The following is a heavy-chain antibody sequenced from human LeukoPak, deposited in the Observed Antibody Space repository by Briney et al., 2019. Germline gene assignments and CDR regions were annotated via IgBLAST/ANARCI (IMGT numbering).Heavy chain of an antibody. CDR2: INHSGTT. CDR1: GRSFSDYS. D-gene: IGHD7-27*01. CDR3: VGTRQGWPPQYYFDY. V-gene: IGHV4-34*01. J-gene: IGHJ4*02. Sequence: PSETLSLTCAVYGRSFSDYSWSWIRLPQGKGLEWIGEINHSGTTNYTPSLKTRVTISLDTSKNQFSLRLSSVTAADTAVYYCVGTRQGWPPQYYFDYWGQGTLVTVSS.